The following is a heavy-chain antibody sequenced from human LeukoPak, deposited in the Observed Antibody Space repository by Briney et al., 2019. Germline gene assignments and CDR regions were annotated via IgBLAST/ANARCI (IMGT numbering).Heavy chain of an antibody. CDR3: TTTTDHDY. Sequence: PGGSLRLSCAASGFTFSGSAMHWVRQASGKGLEWVGRIRSKANSYATAYAASVKGRFTISRDDPKNTAYLQMNSLKTEDTAVYYCTTTTDHDYWGQGTLVTVSS. J-gene: IGHJ4*02. CDR2: IRSKANSYAT. D-gene: IGHD2/OR15-2a*01. CDR1: GFTFSGSA. V-gene: IGHV3-73*01.